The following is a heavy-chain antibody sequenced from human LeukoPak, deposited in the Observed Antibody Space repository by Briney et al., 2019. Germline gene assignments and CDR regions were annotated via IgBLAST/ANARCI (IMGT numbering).Heavy chain of an antibody. J-gene: IGHJ4*02. D-gene: IGHD1-7*01. V-gene: IGHV3-53*01. CDR1: GFTFSNSA. CDR2: IYSGGST. CDR3: ARATGTTNYFDY. Sequence: PGGSLRLSCAASGFTFSNSAISWVRQAPGKGLEWVSVIYSGGSTYYADSVKGRFTISRDNSKNTLYLQMNSLRAEDTAVYYCARATGTTNYFDYWGQGTLVTVSS.